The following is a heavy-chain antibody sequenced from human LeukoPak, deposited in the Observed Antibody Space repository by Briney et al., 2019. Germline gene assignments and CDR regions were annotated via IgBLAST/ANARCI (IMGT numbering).Heavy chain of an antibody. Sequence: QPGGSLRLSCAASGLTFSSYAMSWVRQAPGKGLEWVSAISGSGGSTYYVDSVKGRFTISRDNSKNTLYLQMNSLRAEDTAVYYCAKPLKSMVVAANIYYYGMDVWGQGTTVSVSS. CDR1: GLTFSSYA. D-gene: IGHD2-15*01. CDR2: ISGSGGST. CDR3: AKPLKSMVVAANIYYYGMDV. V-gene: IGHV3-23*01. J-gene: IGHJ6*02.